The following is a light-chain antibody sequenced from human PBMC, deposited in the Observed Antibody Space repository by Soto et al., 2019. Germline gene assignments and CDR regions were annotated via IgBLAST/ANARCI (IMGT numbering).Light chain of an antibody. V-gene: IGKV3-15*01. J-gene: IGKJ3*01. CDR2: GAS. CDR1: QSVSSS. CDR3: QQYKNWPPCT. Sequence: EIVMTQSPATLSVSPGERVTLSCRASQSVSSSLAWYQQKPGQAPRLLIYGASTKATAIPARFSGSGSGTEFTLTINSLQSEDFAVYYCQQYKNWPPCTFGPGTKVDIK.